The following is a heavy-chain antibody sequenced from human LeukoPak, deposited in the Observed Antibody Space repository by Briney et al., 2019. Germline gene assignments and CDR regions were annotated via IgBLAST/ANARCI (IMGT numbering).Heavy chain of an antibody. CDR2: INPSGGTT. CDR1: GYPFSAYY. Sequence: ASVKVSCKASGYPFSAYYIHWVRQAPGQGLEWMGIINPSGGTTTYEQKFQGRVTMTRDTSTSTVYMELSSLRSEDTAVYYCARGMATAILRGSFDIWGQGTVVTVSS. CDR3: ARGMATAILRGSFDI. J-gene: IGHJ3*02. V-gene: IGHV1-46*01. D-gene: IGHD5-24*01.